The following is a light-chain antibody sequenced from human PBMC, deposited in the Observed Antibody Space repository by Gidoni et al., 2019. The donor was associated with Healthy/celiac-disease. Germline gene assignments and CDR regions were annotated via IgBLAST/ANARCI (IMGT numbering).Light chain of an antibody. Sequence: DIQMTQSPSTLSSSVGDRVTITCRASQSISRWLAWYQKKPGKDPKLLICKPSSLESGVPSRFSGIGAGTEFTLTISSLQPDDFATYYCQQYNSYSGTWTFVKGPRWKSN. CDR3: QQYNSYSGTWT. J-gene: IGKJ1*01. V-gene: IGKV1-5*03. CDR2: KPS. CDR1: QSISRW.